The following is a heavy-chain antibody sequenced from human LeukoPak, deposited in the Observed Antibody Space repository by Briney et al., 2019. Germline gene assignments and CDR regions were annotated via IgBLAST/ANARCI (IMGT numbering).Heavy chain of an antibody. V-gene: IGHV4-59*01. CDR2: IYYSGST. J-gene: IGHJ1*01. CDR1: GGSISSYY. D-gene: IGHD2-2*01. CDR3: ASHPPAMEHFQH. Sequence: SETLSLTCTVSGGSISSYYWSWIRQPPGKGLEWIGYIYYSGSTNYNPSLKSRVTISVDTSKNQFSLKLSSVTAADTAVYYCASHPPAMEHFQHWGQGTLVTVSS.